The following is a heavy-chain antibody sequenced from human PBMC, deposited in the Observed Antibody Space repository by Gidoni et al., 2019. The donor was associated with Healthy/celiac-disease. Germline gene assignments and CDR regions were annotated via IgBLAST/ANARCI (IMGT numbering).Heavy chain of an antibody. D-gene: IGHD3-22*01. CDR2: IWYDGSNK. CDR3: ARTHYYYDSSGYYEGYYYYGMDV. J-gene: IGHJ6*02. V-gene: IGHV3-33*01. CDR1: GFTFSSYG. Sequence: QVQLVESGGGVVQPGRSLRLSCAASGFTFSSYGLHWVRQAPGKGLEWVAVIWYDGSNKYYADSVKGRFTISRDNSKNTLYLQMNSLRAEDTAVYYCARTHYYYDSSGYYEGYYYYGMDVWGQGTTVTVSS.